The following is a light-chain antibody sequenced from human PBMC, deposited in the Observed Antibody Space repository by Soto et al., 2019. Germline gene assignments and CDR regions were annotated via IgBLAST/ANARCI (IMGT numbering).Light chain of an antibody. Sequence: QSALAQPASVSGSRGQSITISCTGTSSDVGAYDFVSWYQQHPDKAPKLMIYEVSNRPSGVSYRFSGSKSVNTATLTISGLQAEDEADYYCSSYTTSSTRVFGTGTKVT. J-gene: IGLJ1*01. CDR3: SSYTTSSTRV. V-gene: IGLV2-14*03. CDR1: SSDVGAYDF. CDR2: EVS.